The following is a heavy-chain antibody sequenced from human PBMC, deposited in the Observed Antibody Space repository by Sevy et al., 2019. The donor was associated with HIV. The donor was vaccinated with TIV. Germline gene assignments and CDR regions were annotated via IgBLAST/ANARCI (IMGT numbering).Heavy chain of an antibody. Sequence: GGSLRLSCAASGFTFSSYWMHWVRQAPGKGLVWVSRINSDGSSTSYADSVKGRFTISRDNAKNTLYLQMNSLRAEDTAVYYCASQYYYGSGSSYYYYGMDVWGQRTTVTVSS. CDR2: INSDGSST. CDR1: GFTFSSYW. V-gene: IGHV3-74*01. D-gene: IGHD3-10*01. J-gene: IGHJ6*02. CDR3: ASQYYYGSGSSYYYYGMDV.